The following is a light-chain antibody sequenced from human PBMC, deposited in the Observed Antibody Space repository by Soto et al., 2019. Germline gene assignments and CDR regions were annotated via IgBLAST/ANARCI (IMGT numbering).Light chain of an antibody. CDR3: QQGNSFPLT. CDR2: AAA. Sequence: DIQMTQSPSSVSASVGDRVTITCRASQVISSSLAWYQQKPGKAPNLLIYAAASLQSGVATSFSATVSGTEFTLTISNLQPEDVATYFCQQGNSFPLTFGPGTRVDIK. V-gene: IGKV1-12*01. CDR1: QVISSS. J-gene: IGKJ3*01.